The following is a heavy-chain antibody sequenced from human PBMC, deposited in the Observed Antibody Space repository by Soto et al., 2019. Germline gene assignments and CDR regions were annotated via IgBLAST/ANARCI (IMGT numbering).Heavy chain of an antibody. J-gene: IGHJ6*02. V-gene: IGHV5-10-1*01. CDR2: IDPSDSYT. D-gene: IGHD3-16*01. CDR3: ARHLGGSPYYGMDV. Sequence: GESLKISCKGSGYSFTSYLISWVRQMPGKGLEWMGRIDPSDSYTNYSPSFQGHVTISADKSISTAYLQWSSLKASDTAMYYCARHLGGSPYYGMDVWGQGTTVTSP. CDR1: GYSFTSYL.